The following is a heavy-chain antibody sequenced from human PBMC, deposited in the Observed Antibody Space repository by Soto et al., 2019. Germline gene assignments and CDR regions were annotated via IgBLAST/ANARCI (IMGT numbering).Heavy chain of an antibody. D-gene: IGHD4-17*01. CDR2: IIPIFGTA. CDR3: ARPYGDYTMRYYPGMDV. V-gene: IGHV1-69*13. Sequence: SVKVSCKASGGTFSSYAISWVRQAPGQGLEWMGGIIPIFGTANYAQKFQGRVTITADESTSTAYMELSSLRSEDTAVYYCARPYGDYTMRYYPGMDVWGEGTTVPVSS. CDR1: GGTFSSYA. J-gene: IGHJ6*04.